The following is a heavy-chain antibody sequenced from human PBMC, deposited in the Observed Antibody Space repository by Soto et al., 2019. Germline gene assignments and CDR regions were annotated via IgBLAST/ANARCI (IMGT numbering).Heavy chain of an antibody. V-gene: IGHV3-30*18. CDR3: AKLAAAGARGSFDY. J-gene: IGHJ4*02. CDR2: ISYDGSNK. D-gene: IGHD6-13*01. Sequence: GGSLRLSCAASGFTFSSYGMHWVRQAPGKGLEWVAVISYDGSNKYYADSVKGRFTISRDNSKNTLYLQMNSLRAEDTAVYYCAKLAAAGARGSFDYWGQGTLVTVSS. CDR1: GFTFSSYG.